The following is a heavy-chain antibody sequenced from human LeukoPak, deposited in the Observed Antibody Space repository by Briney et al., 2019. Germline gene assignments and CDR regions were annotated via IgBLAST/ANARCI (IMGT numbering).Heavy chain of an antibody. CDR1: GYTLTNYG. CDR2: ISGRT. J-gene: IGHJ4*02. CDR3: AKVVNDYDILTGYLRFYYFDY. Sequence: ASVKVSCKASGYTLTNYGISWVRQAPGQGLEWMGWISGRTSYAPHLQGRVSMTTDTSTSTAYMELRSLRSDDTAVYYCAKVVNDYDILTGYLRFYYFDYWGQGTLVTVSS. V-gene: IGHV1-18*01. D-gene: IGHD3-9*01.